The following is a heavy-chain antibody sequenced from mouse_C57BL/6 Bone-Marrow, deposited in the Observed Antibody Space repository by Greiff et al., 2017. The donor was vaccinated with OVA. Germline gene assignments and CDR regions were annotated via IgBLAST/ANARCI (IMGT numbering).Heavy chain of an antibody. CDR3: ASDYDGGYYAMDY. J-gene: IGHJ4*01. CDR2: ISSGSSTI. V-gene: IGHV5-17*01. Sequence: EVKLVESGGGLVKPGGSLKLSCAASGFTFSDYGMHWVRQAPEKGLEWVAYISSGSSTIYYADTVKGRFTISRDNAKNTLFLQMTSLRSEDTAMYYCASDYDGGYYAMDYWGQGTSVTVSS. CDR1: GFTFSDYG. D-gene: IGHD2-4*01.